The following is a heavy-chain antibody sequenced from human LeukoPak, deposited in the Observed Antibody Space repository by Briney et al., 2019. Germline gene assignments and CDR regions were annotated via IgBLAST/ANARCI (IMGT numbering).Heavy chain of an antibody. J-gene: IGHJ4*02. Sequence: GGSLRLSCAASGFTFDNYWMHWVRQAPGKGPVWVSRINTDGRITSYADSVRGRFSISRDNAKNTLYLQMNSLRVDDTAMYYCARDTTLGRTDSWGQGTLVTVSS. CDR2: INTDGRIT. D-gene: IGHD1-1*01. CDR1: GFTFDNYW. V-gene: IGHV3-74*03. CDR3: ARDTTLGRTDS.